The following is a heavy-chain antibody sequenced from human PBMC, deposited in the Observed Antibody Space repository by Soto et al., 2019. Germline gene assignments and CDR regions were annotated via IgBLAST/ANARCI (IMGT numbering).Heavy chain of an antibody. CDR1: GLTFSSYE. J-gene: IGHJ4*02. CDR2: ISSSGSTI. CDR3: ARGGSFNHHCSGGSCYSYYFDY. Sequence: GGSLRLSCAASGLTFSSYEMNWVRQAPGKGLEWVSYISSSGSTIYYADSVKGRFTISRDNAKNSLYLQMNSLRAEDTAVYYCARGGSFNHHCSGGSCYSYYFDYWGQGTLVTVSS. D-gene: IGHD2-15*01. V-gene: IGHV3-48*03.